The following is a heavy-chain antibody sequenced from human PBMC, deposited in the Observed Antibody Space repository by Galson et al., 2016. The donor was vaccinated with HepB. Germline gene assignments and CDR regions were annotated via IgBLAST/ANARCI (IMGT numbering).Heavy chain of an antibody. J-gene: IGHJ6*02. V-gene: IGHV1-69*04. CDR1: GGTFSTYA. D-gene: IGHD6-13*01. Sequence: SVKVSCKASGGTFSTYAFSWVRQAPGQGLEWVGRSVPILGMANYAQKFQGRVTITADKSTNTSYMELSSLRSEDTAVYYCARDAVAVGGTLHFYYYCMDVWGQGTTVTVSS. CDR3: ARDAVAVGGTLHFYYYCMDV. CDR2: SVPILGMA.